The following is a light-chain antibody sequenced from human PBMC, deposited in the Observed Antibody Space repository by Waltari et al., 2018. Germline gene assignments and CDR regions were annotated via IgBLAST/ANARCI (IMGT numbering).Light chain of an antibody. J-gene: IGKJ1*01. Sequence: EIVLTQSPGTLSLSPGERATLSCRASQSVSRTLAWYQQKPGQAPRLLIHGASTGATGIPDRFSGSGSGTDFSLTISRLEPEDFAVYYCQHYVRLPVTFGQGTKVEIK. CDR3: QHYVRLPVT. CDR2: GAS. V-gene: IGKV3-20*01. CDR1: QSVSRT.